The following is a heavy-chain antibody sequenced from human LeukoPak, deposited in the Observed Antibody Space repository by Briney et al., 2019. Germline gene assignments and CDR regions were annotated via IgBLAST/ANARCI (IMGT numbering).Heavy chain of an antibody. J-gene: IGHJ4*02. Sequence: PSETLSLTCTISGGSITDYYWNWIRQSAGKGLEWIGRKSVSGHTNYRSSLESRVTMSVGTSKNQFSLRLTSVTAADTAVYYCARDPYYGSGSYFDYWGQGTLVTVSS. CDR2: KSVSGHT. CDR3: ARDPYYGSGSYFDY. V-gene: IGHV4-4*07. D-gene: IGHD3-10*01. CDR1: GGSITDYY.